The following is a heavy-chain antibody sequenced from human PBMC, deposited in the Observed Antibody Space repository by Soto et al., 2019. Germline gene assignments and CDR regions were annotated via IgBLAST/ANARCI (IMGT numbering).Heavy chain of an antibody. Sequence: PSQTLSLTCAISGDSVSSDTAAWNWIRQSPSRGLEWLGRTYYRSKWYNDYAVPVKSRITLNPDTSKNQFSLQLNSLTPEDTAVYYCARAKEYTSSSGMDVWGQGITVTVSS. CDR3: ARAKEYTSSSGMDV. D-gene: IGHD6-6*01. CDR2: TYYRSKWYN. J-gene: IGHJ6*02. V-gene: IGHV6-1*01. CDR1: GDSVSSDTAA.